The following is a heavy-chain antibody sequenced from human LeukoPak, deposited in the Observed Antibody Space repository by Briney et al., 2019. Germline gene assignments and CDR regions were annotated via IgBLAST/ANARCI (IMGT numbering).Heavy chain of an antibody. Sequence: ASVKVSCKASGFTLTDYIHWVRQDPRQGLQWMGWIKPNSGDTDYAQKFQGRVTMTRDTSISTVYMELSSLRSDDTAVYFCARADSVPAGDYHYWYMDVWGKGTTVTVSS. D-gene: IGHD2-2*01. CDR3: ARADSVPAGDYHYWYMDV. CDR1: GFTLTDY. V-gene: IGHV1-2*02. CDR2: IKPNSGDT. J-gene: IGHJ6*03.